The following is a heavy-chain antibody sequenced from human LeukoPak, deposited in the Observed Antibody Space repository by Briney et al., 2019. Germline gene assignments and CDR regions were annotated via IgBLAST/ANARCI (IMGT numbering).Heavy chain of an antibody. V-gene: IGHV3-21*01. CDR1: GFTFSSYS. CDR2: ISSSSSYK. Sequence: GGSLTLSCAASGFTFSSYSLIWLRPAPGKGLEWVSSISSSSSYKYYADSVKGRFTISRDNAKNSLYLQMNSLRAEDTAVCYCARDQPRLSFYYYGMDVWGQGTTVTVSS. D-gene: IGHD4/OR15-4a*01. J-gene: IGHJ6*02. CDR3: ARDQPRLSFYYYGMDV.